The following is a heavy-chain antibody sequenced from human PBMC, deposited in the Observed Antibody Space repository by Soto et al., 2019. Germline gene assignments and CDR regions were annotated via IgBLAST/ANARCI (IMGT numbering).Heavy chain of an antibody. J-gene: IGHJ6*03. V-gene: IGHV1-8*01. Sequence: GASVKVSCKASGYTFTRYDINWVRQATGQGLEWMGWMNPNSGNTGYAQKFQGRVTMTRNTSISTAYMELSSLRSEDTAVYYCARGRSDTGYYPGYYYYYYMDVWGKGTTVTSP. CDR1: GYTFTRYD. CDR2: MNPNSGNT. CDR3: ARGRSDTGYYPGYYYYYYMDV. D-gene: IGHD3-9*01.